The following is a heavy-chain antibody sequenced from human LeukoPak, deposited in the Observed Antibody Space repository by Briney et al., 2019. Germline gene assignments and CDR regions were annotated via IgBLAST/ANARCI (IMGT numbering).Heavy chain of an antibody. V-gene: IGHV4-59*01. CDR3: ARVGMVRGVNYYYYYYMDV. D-gene: IGHD3-10*01. CDR1: GGSISSYY. Sequence: SETLSLTCTVSGGSISSYYWSWIRQPPGKGLEWIGYIYYSGSTNYNPSLKSRVTISVDTSKNQFSLKLSSVTAADTAVYYCARVGMVRGVNYYYYYYMDVWGKGTTVTISS. CDR2: IYYSGST. J-gene: IGHJ6*03.